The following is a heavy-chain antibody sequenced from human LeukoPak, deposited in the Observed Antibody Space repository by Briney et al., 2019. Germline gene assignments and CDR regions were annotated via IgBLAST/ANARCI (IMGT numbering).Heavy chain of an antibody. J-gene: IGHJ4*02. D-gene: IGHD5-18*01. Sequence: GGSLRLSCAASGFIVRSNYMSWARQAPGKGLEWVSIIYSDGTTYYTDSVKGRFTISRDNSKNTLYLQMNSLRAEDTAVYYCARWYMHSYYDCWGQGTLVTVSS. CDR2: IYSDGTT. V-gene: IGHV3-53*01. CDR3: ARWYMHSYYDC. CDR1: GFIVRSNY.